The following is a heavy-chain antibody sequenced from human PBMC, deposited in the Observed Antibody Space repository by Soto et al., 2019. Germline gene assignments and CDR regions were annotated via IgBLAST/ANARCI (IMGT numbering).Heavy chain of an antibody. Sequence: GGSLRLSCAGSGFTFSSYAMSWVRQAPGKGLEWVSAISGSGGSTYYADSVKGRFTISRDNSKNTLYLQMNSLRAEDTAVYYCAKGGHSSGPPPLDYWGQGTLVTVSS. CDR2: ISGSGGST. D-gene: IGHD6-19*01. V-gene: IGHV3-23*01. J-gene: IGHJ4*02. CDR1: GFTFSSYA. CDR3: AKGGHSSGPPPLDY.